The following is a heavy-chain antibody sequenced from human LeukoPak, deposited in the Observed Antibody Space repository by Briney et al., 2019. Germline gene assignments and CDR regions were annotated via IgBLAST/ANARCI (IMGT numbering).Heavy chain of an antibody. V-gene: IGHV3-64D*06. CDR2: INSNGDST. Sequence: PGGSLRLSCSASGFTFSTYAMHWVRQAPGKGLEYVSAINSNGDSTYYADSVKGRFTISRDNSRNTLYLQMSSLRAEDTAVYYCVKISTYYYDRWGQGTLATVSS. D-gene: IGHD3-22*01. CDR3: VKISTYYYDR. J-gene: IGHJ4*02. CDR1: GFTFSTYA.